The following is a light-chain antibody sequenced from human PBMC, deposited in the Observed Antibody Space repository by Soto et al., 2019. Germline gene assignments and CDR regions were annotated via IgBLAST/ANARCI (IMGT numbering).Light chain of an antibody. Sequence: QSVLTQPPSVSGAPGQRDTISCTGSSSNIGAGYDVHWYQQLPGTAPKLLIYGISNRPSGVPDRFSGSKSGTSASLAITGLRAEDEADYYCQSYDSSLSGWVFGGGTKLTVL. CDR1: SSNIGAGYD. CDR2: GIS. CDR3: QSYDSSLSGWV. J-gene: IGLJ3*02. V-gene: IGLV1-40*01.